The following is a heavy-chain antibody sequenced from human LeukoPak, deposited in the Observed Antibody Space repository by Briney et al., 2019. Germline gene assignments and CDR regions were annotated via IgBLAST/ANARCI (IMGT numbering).Heavy chain of an antibody. CDR3: ARENDYYDSSGYVDY. CDR1: GGSISSYY. J-gene: IGHJ4*02. CDR2: IYYSGST. V-gene: IGHV4-59*01. D-gene: IGHD3-22*01. Sequence: NPSETLSLTCTVSGGSISSYYWSWIRQPPGKGLEWIGYIYYSGSTNYNPSLKSRVTISVDTSKNQFSLKLSSVTAADTAVYYCARENDYYDSSGYVDYWGQGTLVTVSS.